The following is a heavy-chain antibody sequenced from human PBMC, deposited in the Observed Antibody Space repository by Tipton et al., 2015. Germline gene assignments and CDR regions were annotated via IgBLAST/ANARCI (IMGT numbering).Heavy chain of an antibody. V-gene: IGHV4-30-2*01. CDR1: GGSVSSGVYS. J-gene: IGHJ1*01. Sequence: TLSLTCTVSGGSVSSGVYSWTWIRQQPGKGLEWIGYIYSSGSTFYNPSLKSRVTISIDESKNHFSLELTSVTAADTAIYYCARGQDENPLGEYYTHWGQGTLVTVSS. CDR2: IYSSGST. D-gene: IGHD3-3*01. CDR3: ARGQDENPLGEYYTH.